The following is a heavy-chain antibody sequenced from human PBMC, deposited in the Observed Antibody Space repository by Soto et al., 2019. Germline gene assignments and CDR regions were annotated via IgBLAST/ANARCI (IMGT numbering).Heavy chain of an antibody. D-gene: IGHD3-10*01. CDR3: AGAMVRGVLYYYYGMDV. CDR1: GFTFSSYS. J-gene: IGHJ6*02. CDR2: ISSSSSTI. Sequence: GGSLRLSCAASGFTFSSYSMNWVRQAPGKGLEWVSYISSSSSTIYYADSVKGRFTISRDNAKNSLYLQMNSLRDEDTAVYYCAGAMVRGVLYYYYGMDVWGQGTTVTVSS. V-gene: IGHV3-48*02.